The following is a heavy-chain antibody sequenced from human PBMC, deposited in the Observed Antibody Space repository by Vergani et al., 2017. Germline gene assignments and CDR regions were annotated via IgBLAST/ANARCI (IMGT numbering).Heavy chain of an antibody. CDR3: AXDNKQLRPRAFDL. CDR1: GASINNDFYY. CDR2: IYVSGIT. J-gene: IGHJ3*01. Sequence: QVQLQESGPGLVKPSQTLSLTCTVSGASINNDFYYWHWIRQPAGKGLEWIGRIYVSGITDYNSSLQSRVSMSVDTSKNQFSLTLTSVTAADTAVYYCAXDNKQLRPRAFDLWGRGQWSPSPQ. V-gene: IGHV4-61*02. D-gene: IGHD4-23*01.